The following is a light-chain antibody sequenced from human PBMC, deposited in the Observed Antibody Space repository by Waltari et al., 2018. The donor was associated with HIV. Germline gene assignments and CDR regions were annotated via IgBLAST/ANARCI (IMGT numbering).Light chain of an antibody. CDR2: QDS. CDR1: KLGDQS. J-gene: IGLJ3*02. Sequence: SYELTQPPSVSVSPGQTTSITCSGDKLGDQSACLYQQKPGQSPVLVIYQDSKRPSGIPERFSGSNSGNTATLTISGTQAMDEADYYCQAWDSSTAWVFGGGTKLTVL. CDR3: QAWDSSTAWV. V-gene: IGLV3-1*01.